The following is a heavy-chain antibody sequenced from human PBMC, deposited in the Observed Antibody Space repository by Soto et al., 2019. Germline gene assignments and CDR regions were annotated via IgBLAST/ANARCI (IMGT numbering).Heavy chain of an antibody. J-gene: IGHJ4*02. V-gene: IGHV1-46*03. D-gene: IGHD3-22*01. CDR1: GDTFTDYY. CDR2: VNPSGGHT. Sequence: ASVKVSCKASGDTFTDYYIHWVRQAPGQGLEWMGTVNPSGGHTTYAQHFLGRVTMTRDTSTSTLYMEMNSLKTDDTAVYYCSSTRYYGSSGRPEGANYWGQGTLVTVSS. CDR3: SSTRYYGSSGRPEGANY.